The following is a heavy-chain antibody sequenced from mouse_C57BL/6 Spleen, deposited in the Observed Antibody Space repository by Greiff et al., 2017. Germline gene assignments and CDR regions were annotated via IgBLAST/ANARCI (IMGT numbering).Heavy chain of an antibody. J-gene: IGHJ1*03. Sequence: QVQLQQSGAELAKPGASVKLSCKASGYTFTSYWMHWVKQRPGQGLEWIGYINPSSGYTKYNQKFKDQATLTADKSSSTAYMQLSSLTSEDTAVYYCARSWADDDRYFDVWGTGTTVTVSS. CDR3: ARSWADDDRYFDV. D-gene: IGHD2-3*01. V-gene: IGHV1-7*01. CDR1: GYTFTSYW. CDR2: INPSSGYT.